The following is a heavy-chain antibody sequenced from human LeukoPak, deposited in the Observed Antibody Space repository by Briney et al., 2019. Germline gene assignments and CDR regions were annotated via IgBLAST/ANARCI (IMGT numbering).Heavy chain of an antibody. CDR2: IYTNGCT. CDR1: GGSLHSYY. V-gene: IGHV4-4*07. J-gene: IGHJ3*02. Sequence: SETLSLTCRVSGGSLHSYYWSWIRQPAGKGLEWIGRIYTNGCTNHNPSLTRRVTMPVDTSKSQISLKLSSVTAADTAVYYCARHEAAFDIWGQGTMVTVSS. CDR3: ARHEAAFDI.